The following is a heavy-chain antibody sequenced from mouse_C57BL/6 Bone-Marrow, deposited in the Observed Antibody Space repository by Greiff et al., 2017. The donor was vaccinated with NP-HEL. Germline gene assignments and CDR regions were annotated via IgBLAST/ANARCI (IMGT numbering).Heavy chain of an antibody. Sequence: EVHLVESGGGLVQSGRSLRLSCATSGFTFSDFYMEWVRQAPGKGLEWIAASRNKANDYTTEYSASVKGRFIVSRDTSQSILYLQMNALRAEDTAIYYCARDAGRKGSWFAYWGQGTLVTVSA. CDR2: SRNKANDYTT. J-gene: IGHJ3*01. CDR3: ARDAGRKGSWFAY. V-gene: IGHV7-1*01. CDR1: GFTFSDFY.